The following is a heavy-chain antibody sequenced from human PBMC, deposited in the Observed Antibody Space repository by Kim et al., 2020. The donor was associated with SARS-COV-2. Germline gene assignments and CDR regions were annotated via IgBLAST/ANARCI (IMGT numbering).Heavy chain of an antibody. J-gene: IGHJ4*02. CDR1: GFTFSSYE. CDR2: ISSSGSTI. CDR3: AIVPYPTSSSWVEGDY. Sequence: GGSLRLSCAASGFTFSSYEMNWVRQAPGKGLEWVSYISSSGSTIYYADSVKGRFTISRDNAKNSLYLQMNSLRAEDTAVYYCAIVPYPTSSSWVEGDYWGQGTLVTVSS. D-gene: IGHD6-13*01. V-gene: IGHV3-48*03.